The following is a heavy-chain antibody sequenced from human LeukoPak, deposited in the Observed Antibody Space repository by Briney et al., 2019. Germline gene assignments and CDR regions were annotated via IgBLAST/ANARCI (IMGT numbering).Heavy chain of an antibody. CDR2: IWYDGSNK. J-gene: IGHJ3*02. D-gene: IGHD2-15*01. V-gene: IGHV3-33*06. Sequence: GGSLRLSCAASGIIFSDFGMHWVRQAPGKGLEWVAIIWYDGSNKYYADSVKGRFTISRDNSQNTMYLQMNSLRVEDTAVYYCAKATCSGASCFSNSRDAFDIWGQGTMVTVSS. CDR3: AKATCSGASCFSNSRDAFDI. CDR1: GIIFSDFG.